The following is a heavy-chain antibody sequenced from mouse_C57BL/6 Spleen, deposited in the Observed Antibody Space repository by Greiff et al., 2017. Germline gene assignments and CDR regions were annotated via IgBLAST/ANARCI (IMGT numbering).Heavy chain of an antibody. J-gene: IGHJ4*01. CDR2: IWTCGGT. Sequence: QVQLKESGPGLVAPSQSLSITCTVSGFSLNSYAISWVRQPPGKGLEWLGVIWTCGGTNYNSALKSRLSISKDNSKIQVFLNMNSLQTDDTAMYYFARNSGYDYDVRAMYYWGQGTSVTVSS. V-gene: IGHV2-9-1*01. CDR1: GFSLNSYA. CDR3: ARNSGYDYDVRAMYY. D-gene: IGHD2-4*01.